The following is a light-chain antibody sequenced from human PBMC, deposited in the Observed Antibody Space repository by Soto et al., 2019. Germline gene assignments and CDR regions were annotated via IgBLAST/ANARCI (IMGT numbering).Light chain of an antibody. V-gene: IGKV3-15*01. CDR3: QQYNNWPLT. CDR2: GAS. CDR1: QSVSSN. J-gene: IGKJ5*01. Sequence: EIMMKQSPATLSVSQGERATLSCRASQSVSSNLAWYQQKPGQAPRLLIYGASSRATGIPVRFSGSGSGTEFTLTISSLQSEDFAVYYCQQYNNWPLTFGQGTRLEIK.